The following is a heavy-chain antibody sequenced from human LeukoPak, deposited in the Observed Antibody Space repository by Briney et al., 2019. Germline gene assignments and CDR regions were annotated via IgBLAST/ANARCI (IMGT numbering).Heavy chain of an antibody. Sequence: ASVKVSCKASGYTFTDYYIHWVRQAPGQGLEWMGRINPDSGDAISAQKFQGRVIMTRDTSISTAYMELRRLRSDDTATYYCAKDHGFIGSNWFDPWGQGTLVTVSS. J-gene: IGHJ5*02. CDR1: GYTFTDYY. CDR2: INPDSGDA. D-gene: IGHD3-10*01. CDR3: AKDHGFIGSNWFDP. V-gene: IGHV1-2*06.